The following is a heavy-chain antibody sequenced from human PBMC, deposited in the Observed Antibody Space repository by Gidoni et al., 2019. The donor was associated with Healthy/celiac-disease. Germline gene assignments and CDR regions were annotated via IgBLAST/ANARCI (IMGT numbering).Heavy chain of an antibody. J-gene: IGHJ4*02. D-gene: IGHD1-26*01. Sequence: QVPLVQSGAEVKKPGSSVKVSCKASGGTFSSYAISWVRQAPGQGIEWMGGIIPILGIANDEQKCKGRVTITADKSTSTAYMELSSLRSEDTAVYYCARGPPVGGSYYTYWGQGTLVTVSS. CDR1: GGTFSSYA. V-gene: IGHV1-69*10. CDR2: IIPILGIA. CDR3: ARGPPVGGSYYTY.